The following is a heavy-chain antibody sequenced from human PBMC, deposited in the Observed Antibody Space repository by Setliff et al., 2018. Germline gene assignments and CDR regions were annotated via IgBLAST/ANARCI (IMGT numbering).Heavy chain of an antibody. D-gene: IGHD3-3*01. CDR1: GGSFGGYY. CDR2: INHSGST. J-gene: IGHJ4*02. CDR3: ASHPRVTIFGVVAFDY. Sequence: SETLSLTCAVYGGSFGGYYWTWIRQPPGKGLEWIGEINHSGSTNYIPSLKSRVTISVDTSKNQFSLKLTSVTAADTAAYYCASHPRVTIFGVVAFDYWGQGILVTVSS. V-gene: IGHV4-34*01.